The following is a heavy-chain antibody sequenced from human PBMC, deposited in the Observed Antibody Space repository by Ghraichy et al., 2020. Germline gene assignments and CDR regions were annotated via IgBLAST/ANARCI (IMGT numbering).Heavy chain of an antibody. CDR1: GFTFSSYA. CDR3: AKDQLSSSWYLTGY. V-gene: IGHV3-23*01. J-gene: IGHJ4*02. Sequence: GGSLRLSCAASGFTFSSYAMSWVRQAPGKGLEWVSAISGSGGSTYYADSVKGRFTISRDNSKNTLYLQMNSLRAEDTAVYYCAKDQLSSSWYLTGYWGQGTLVTVSS. CDR2: ISGSGGST. D-gene: IGHD6-13*01.